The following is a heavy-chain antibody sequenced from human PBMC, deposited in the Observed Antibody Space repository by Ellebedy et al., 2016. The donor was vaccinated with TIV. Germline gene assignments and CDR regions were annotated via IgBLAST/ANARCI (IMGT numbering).Heavy chain of an antibody. J-gene: IGHJ6*02. CDR3: ARDRPGIIYGLDV. D-gene: IGHD3-16*01. CDR2: ITSTSYI. CDR1: GFTFSSYS. V-gene: IGHV3-21*01. Sequence: GESLKISCAASGFTFSSYSMNWVRQAPGKGLEWVSSITSTSYIYYADSVKGRFTISRDNGKNSLYLQMNSLRVKDTAVYYCARDRPGIIYGLDVWGQGTTVTVSS.